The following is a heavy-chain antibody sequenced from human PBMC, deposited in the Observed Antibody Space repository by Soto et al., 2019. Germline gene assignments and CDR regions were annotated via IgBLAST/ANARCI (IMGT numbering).Heavy chain of an antibody. D-gene: IGHD3-10*01. CDR1: GFSFSSYG. Sequence: QVQLVESGGCVVQPGRSLRLSCAASGFSFSSYGMHWVRQAPGKGLEWVAIIWYDGSNKYYGDSVKGRFTISRDNSKNTLYLQMNSLRADDTAVYYCARDGGYGSGSREDYWGQGTLVTVSS. J-gene: IGHJ4*02. CDR3: ARDGGYGSGSREDY. V-gene: IGHV3-33*01. CDR2: IWYDGSNK.